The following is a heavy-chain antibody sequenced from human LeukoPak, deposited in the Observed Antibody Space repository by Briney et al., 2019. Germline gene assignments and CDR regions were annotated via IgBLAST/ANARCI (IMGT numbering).Heavy chain of an antibody. V-gene: IGHV1-8*01. D-gene: IGHD6-13*01. J-gene: IGHJ6*03. CDR2: MNPNSGNT. CDR1: GYTFTSYD. CDR3: ARAMVAAAGSYYYYMDV. Sequence: ASVKVSCKASGYTFTSYDINWVRQATGQGLEWMGWMNPNSGNTGYAQKFRGRVTMTRNTSISTAYMELSSLRSEDTAVYYCARAMVAAAGSYYYYMDVWGKGTTVTISS.